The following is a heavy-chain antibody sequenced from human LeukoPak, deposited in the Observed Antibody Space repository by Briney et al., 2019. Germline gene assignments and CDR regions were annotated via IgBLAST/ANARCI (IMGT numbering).Heavy chain of an antibody. J-gene: IGHJ6*03. CDR3: ASASARRGYYYVDV. CDR1: GYSISSGYY. Sequence: PSETLSLTCTVSGYSISSGYYWGWIRQPPGKGLEWIGSIYHSGSTYYNPSLKSRVTISVDTSKNQFSLKLSSVTAADTAVYYCASASARRGYYYVDVWGKGTTVTVSS. D-gene: IGHD6-6*01. CDR2: IYHSGST. V-gene: IGHV4-38-2*02.